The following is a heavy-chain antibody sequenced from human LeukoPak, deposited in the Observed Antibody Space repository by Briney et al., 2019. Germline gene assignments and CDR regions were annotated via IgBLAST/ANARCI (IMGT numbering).Heavy chain of an antibody. CDR2: ISGSGGTT. D-gene: IGHD4-23*01. CDR3: AKDLDGGSRYYYYYMDV. CDR1: GFIFSRYG. V-gene: IGHV3-23*01. Sequence: GGSLRLSCAASGFIFSRYGMSWVRQAPGKGLEWVSTISGSGGTTYYGDSVKGRFTISRDNSKNTLYLQMNSLRAEDTAVYYRAKDLDGGSRYYYYYMDVWGKGTTVTVSS. J-gene: IGHJ6*03.